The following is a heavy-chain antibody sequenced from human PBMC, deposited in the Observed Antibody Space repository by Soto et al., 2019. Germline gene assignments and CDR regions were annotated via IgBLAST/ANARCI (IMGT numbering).Heavy chain of an antibody. Sequence: EVQLVESGGGLVQPGGSLRLSCAASGFTFSSYWMHWVRQAPGEGLVWVSRMNSDGSSITYADSVKGRFTISRDSAKNTMNLQVHSLRADDTAVYYCAREIATTRRYYFDYWSQGTLVTV. J-gene: IGHJ4*02. CDR3: AREIATTRRYYFDY. CDR2: MNSDGSSI. CDR1: GFTFSSYW. D-gene: IGHD1-1*01. V-gene: IGHV3-74*01.